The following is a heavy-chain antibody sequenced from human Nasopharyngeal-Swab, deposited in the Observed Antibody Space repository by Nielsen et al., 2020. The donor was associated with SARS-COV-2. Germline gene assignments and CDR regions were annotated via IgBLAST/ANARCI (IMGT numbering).Heavy chain of an antibody. CDR3: ARYCSTTSCPRGFDY. V-gene: IGHV3-7*01. CDR2: IKQSGSEQ. CDR1: GFTFSSYW. J-gene: IGHJ4*02. Sequence: GESLKISCAASGFTFSSYWMSWVRQAPGKGLEWLAHIKQSGSEQYYVDSVKGRFTISRDNAKNSLFLQMNSLGAEDTAVYYCARYCSTTSCPRGFDYWGQGTLVTVSS. D-gene: IGHD2-2*01.